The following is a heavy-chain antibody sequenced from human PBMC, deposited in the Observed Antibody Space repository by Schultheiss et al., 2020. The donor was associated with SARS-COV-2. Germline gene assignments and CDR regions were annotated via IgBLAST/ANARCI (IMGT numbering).Heavy chain of an antibody. D-gene: IGHD2-21*01. V-gene: IGHV3-21*01. Sequence: GGSLRLSCAASGFTFSSYAMSWVRQAPGKGLEWVSSISSSSSYIYYADSVKGRFTISRDNSKNTLYLQMSSLRPADTAVYYCARGGVVPDYWGQGTLVTVSS. J-gene: IGHJ4*02. CDR2: ISSSSSYI. CDR1: GFTFSSYA. CDR3: ARGGVVPDY.